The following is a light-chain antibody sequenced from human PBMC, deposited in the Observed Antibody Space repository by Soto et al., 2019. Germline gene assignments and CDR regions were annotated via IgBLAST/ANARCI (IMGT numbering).Light chain of an antibody. CDR1: QSVSSSY. Sequence: EIVLTPSPGTLSLFPGERATLFCRASQSVSSSYLAWYQQKPGQAPRLLIYGASSRATGIPDRFSGSGSGTDFTLTISRLEPEDFAVYYCQQYGSSLITFGQGTRLEIK. J-gene: IGKJ5*01. V-gene: IGKV3-20*01. CDR3: QQYGSSLIT. CDR2: GAS.